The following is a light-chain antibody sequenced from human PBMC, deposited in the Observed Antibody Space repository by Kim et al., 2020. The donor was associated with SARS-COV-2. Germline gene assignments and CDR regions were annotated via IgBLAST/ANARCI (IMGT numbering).Light chain of an antibody. CDR1: QRISNQ. Sequence: PGERATPTCRASQRISNQLAWYQHKPGQATRLLIYAAATRATRIPDRFSGSGSGTEFTLIISSLQSDDFVVYYCKQYKSWPPRTFGGGTKVDIK. CDR3: KQYKSWPPRT. CDR2: AAA. V-gene: IGKV3D-15*01. J-gene: IGKJ4*01.